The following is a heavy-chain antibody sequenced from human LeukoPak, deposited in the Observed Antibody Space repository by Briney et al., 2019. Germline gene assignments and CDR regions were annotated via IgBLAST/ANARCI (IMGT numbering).Heavy chain of an antibody. D-gene: IGHD6-19*01. CDR2: ISSSSSTI. Sequence: GGSLRLPCAASGFTFSSYSMNWVRQAPGKGLEWVSYISSSSSTIYYADSVKGRFTISRDNAKNSLYLQMNSLRAEDTAVYYCAGQYSSGWYYYMDVWGKGTTVTVSS. J-gene: IGHJ6*03. CDR1: GFTFSSYS. CDR3: AGQYSSGWYYYMDV. V-gene: IGHV3-48*01.